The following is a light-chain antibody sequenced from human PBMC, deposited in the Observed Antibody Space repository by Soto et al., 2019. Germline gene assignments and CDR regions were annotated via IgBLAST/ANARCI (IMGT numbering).Light chain of an antibody. CDR3: QQYGSSYT. V-gene: IGKV3-20*01. J-gene: IGKJ2*01. CDR2: AAT. Sequence: EVVLTQSPGTLSLSPGERATLSCRASQSVGSNFVAWYQQKTGQPPSLLIYAATARATGVPDRFSGSGSGTDFTLTISSLEHEDYAVYFCQQYGSSYTFGQWTML. CDR1: QSVGSNF.